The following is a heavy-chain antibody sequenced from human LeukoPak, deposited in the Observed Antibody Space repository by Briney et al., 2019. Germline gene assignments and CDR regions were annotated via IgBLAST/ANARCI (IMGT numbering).Heavy chain of an antibody. CDR1: GGSISSYY. CDR2: IYYSGST. D-gene: IGHD3-10*01. J-gene: IGHJ6*02. Sequence: SETLCLTCTASGGSISSYYWSWIRQPPGKGLEWIGYIYYSGSTNYNPSLKSRVTISVDTSKNQFSLKLSSMTAADTAVYYCARGGDYYGSGSYIQTDYYGMDVWGQGTTVTVSS. V-gene: IGHV4-59*01. CDR3: ARGGDYYGSGSYIQTDYYGMDV.